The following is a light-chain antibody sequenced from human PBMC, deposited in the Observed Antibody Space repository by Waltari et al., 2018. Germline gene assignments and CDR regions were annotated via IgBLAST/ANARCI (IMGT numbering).Light chain of an antibody. CDR3: HSRDASGVGGS. CDR2: DKN. Sequence: SSELTQDPAVSVALGQTVTITCQETGLESYYAGWYQQRQGQAPILIMYDKNNRPSGVPDRFSGSNSDNTASLTITGAQAEDEASYYCHSRDASGVGGSFGGGTKLTVL. V-gene: IGLV3-19*01. CDR1: GLESYY. J-gene: IGLJ2*01.